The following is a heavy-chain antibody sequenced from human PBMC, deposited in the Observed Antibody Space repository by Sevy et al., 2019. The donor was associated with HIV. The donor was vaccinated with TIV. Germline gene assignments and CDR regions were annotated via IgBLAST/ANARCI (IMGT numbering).Heavy chain of an antibody. CDR3: TREAPQDYYDSSGYYYAPYDAFDI. Sequence: GGSLRLSCTASGFTFGDYAMSWFRQAPGKGLEWVGFIRSKAYGGTTEYAAPVKGRFTISRDDSKRIAYLQMNSLKTEDTAVYYCTREAPQDYYDSSGYYYAPYDAFDIWGQGTMVTVSS. J-gene: IGHJ3*02. CDR1: GFTFGDYA. V-gene: IGHV3-49*03. D-gene: IGHD3-22*01. CDR2: IRSKAYGGTT.